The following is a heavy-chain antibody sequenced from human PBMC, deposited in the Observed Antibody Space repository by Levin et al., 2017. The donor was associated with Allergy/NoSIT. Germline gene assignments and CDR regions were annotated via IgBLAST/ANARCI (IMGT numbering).Heavy chain of an antibody. CDR2: IKQDGSEK. CDR3: APYSTSFGWIDP. J-gene: IGHJ5*02. D-gene: IGHD6-6*01. Sequence: LAGGSLRLSCAASGFTFSIYWMNWIRQAPGKGLEWVAIIKQDGSEKYYVDSVNGRFTISRDNAKNSLYLQMTSLRADDTAVYYCAPYSTSFGWIDPWGLGTLVTVSS. V-gene: IGHV3-7*01. CDR1: GFTFSIYW.